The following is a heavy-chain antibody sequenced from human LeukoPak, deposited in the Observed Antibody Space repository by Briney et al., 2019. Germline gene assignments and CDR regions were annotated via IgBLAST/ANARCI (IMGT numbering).Heavy chain of an antibody. CDR1: GFTFSSYS. Sequence: GGSLRLSCAASGFTFSSYSMNWVRQAPGKGLEWVSSISSSSSYIYYADSVKGRFTISRDNAKNSLYLQMDSLRAEDTAVYYCARDEDVWGSYRPIDSRGQGNLVTVSS. V-gene: IGHV3-21*01. J-gene: IGHJ4*02. D-gene: IGHD3-16*02. CDR2: ISSSSSYI. CDR3: ARDEDVWGSYRPIDS.